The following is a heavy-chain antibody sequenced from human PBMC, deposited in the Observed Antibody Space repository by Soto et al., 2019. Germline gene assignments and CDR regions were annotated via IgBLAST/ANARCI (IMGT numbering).Heavy chain of an antibody. J-gene: IGHJ6*02. D-gene: IGHD2-8*02. CDR2: IDPSDSYT. Sequence: PGESLKISCKGSGYIFTNYWIHWVRQMPGKGLEWMGRIDPSDSYTSYSPSFQGHVTISADKSISTAYLQWSSLEASDTAMYYCARRTGVSHYAMDVRGQGTTVTLSS. CDR1: GYIFTNYW. V-gene: IGHV5-10-1*01. CDR3: ARRTGVSHYAMDV.